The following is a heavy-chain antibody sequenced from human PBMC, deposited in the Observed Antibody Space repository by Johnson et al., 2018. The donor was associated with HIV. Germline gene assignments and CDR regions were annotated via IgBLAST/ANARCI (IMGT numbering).Heavy chain of an antibody. Sequence: QVQLVESGGGVVQPGRSLRLSCAASGFTFSNYAMHWVRQAPGKGLEWVAVISYDGTNKYYADSVKGRFTISRDNSKKTLYLQMNSLRAEDTAVYYCAREESIVVAIAIQAFDIWGQGTKVTVSS. CDR1: GFTFSNYA. CDR3: AREESIVVAIAIQAFDI. J-gene: IGHJ3*02. CDR2: ISYDGTNK. D-gene: IGHD2-21*01. V-gene: IGHV3-30*04.